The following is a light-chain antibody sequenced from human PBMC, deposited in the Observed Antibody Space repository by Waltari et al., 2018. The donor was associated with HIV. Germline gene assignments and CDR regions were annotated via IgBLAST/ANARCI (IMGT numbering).Light chain of an antibody. CDR2: GNN. V-gene: IGLV1-40*01. CDR1: SSNIGAGHD. J-gene: IGLJ2*01. Sequence: QSVLTQPPSVSGAPGQRVTISCTGNSSNIGAGHDVHWYRQLPGTAPKFLISGNNFRPPWVPDRFSGSKSGTSASLVITGLQADDEAVYYCHCTDSSLMGPVVFGGGTKLTVL. CDR3: HCTDSSLMGPVV.